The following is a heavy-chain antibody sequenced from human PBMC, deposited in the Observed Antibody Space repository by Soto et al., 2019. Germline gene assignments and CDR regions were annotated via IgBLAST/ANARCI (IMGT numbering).Heavy chain of an antibody. CDR3: AERYDTAMAYYYYYMDV. D-gene: IGHD5-18*01. J-gene: IGHJ6*03. CDR1: GFTFSSYA. CDR2: ISGSGGST. Sequence: GGSLRLSCAASGFTFSSYAMSWVRQAPGKGLEWVSAISGSGGSTYYADSVKGRFTISRDNSKNTLYLQMNSLRAEDTAVYYCAERYDTAMAYYYYYMDVWGKGTTVTVSS. V-gene: IGHV3-23*01.